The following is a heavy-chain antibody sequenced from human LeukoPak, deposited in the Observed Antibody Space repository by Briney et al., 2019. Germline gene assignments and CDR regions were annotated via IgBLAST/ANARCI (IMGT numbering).Heavy chain of an antibody. V-gene: IGHV3-48*04. CDR2: ISSSSSTI. D-gene: IGHD3-10*01. J-gene: IGHJ6*02. CDR3: ARCRLLWFGELSPNYGMDA. Sequence: PGRSLRLSCAASGFTFSSYWMSWVRQAPGKGLEWVSYISSSSSTIYYADSVKGRFTISRDNAKNSLYLQMNSLRAEDTAVYYCARCRLLWFGELSPNYGMDAWAKGPRSPSP. CDR1: GFTFSSYW.